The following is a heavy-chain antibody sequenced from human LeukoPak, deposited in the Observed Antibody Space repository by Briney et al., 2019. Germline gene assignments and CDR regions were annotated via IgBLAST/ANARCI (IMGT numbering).Heavy chain of an antibody. J-gene: IGHJ4*02. CDR1: GGSISSGGYY. Sequence: SETLSLTCTVSGGSISSGGYYWSWIRQPPGKGLEWIGEINHSGSTNYNPSLKSRVTISVDTSKNQFSLKLSSVTAADTAVYYCARGSRRRADYWGQGTLVTVSS. V-gene: IGHV4-61*08. CDR2: INHSGST. CDR3: ARGSRRRADY.